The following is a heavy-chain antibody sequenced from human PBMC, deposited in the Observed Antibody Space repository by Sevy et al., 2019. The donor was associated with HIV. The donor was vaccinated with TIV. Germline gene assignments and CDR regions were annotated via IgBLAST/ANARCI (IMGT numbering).Heavy chain of an antibody. J-gene: IGHJ6*02. D-gene: IGHD2-2*01. CDR2: IKQDESEK. V-gene: IGHV3-7*01. Sequence: GGSVRLSCAASGFTVGTYWMSWVRQAPGKGLQWVASIKQDESEKNYVDSVKGRFTISRDNAKNSRALQMNSLIAEDTAGYYCARDLIVPTGMFYYGMDVWGQGTTVTVSS. CDR1: GFTVGTYW. CDR3: ARDLIVPTGMFYYGMDV.